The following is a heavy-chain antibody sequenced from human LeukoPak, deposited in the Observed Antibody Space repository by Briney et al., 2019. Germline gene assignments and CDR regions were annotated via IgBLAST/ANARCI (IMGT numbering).Heavy chain of an antibody. D-gene: IGHD3-22*01. Sequence: ASVKVSCKASGGTFSSYAISWVRQAPGQGLEWMGRIIPILGIANYAQKFQGRVTITADKSTSTAYMELSSLRSEDTAMYYCARLAYYDSSGFWGQGTLVTVSS. V-gene: IGHV1-69*04. J-gene: IGHJ4*02. CDR1: GGTFSSYA. CDR2: IIPILGIA. CDR3: ARLAYYDSSGF.